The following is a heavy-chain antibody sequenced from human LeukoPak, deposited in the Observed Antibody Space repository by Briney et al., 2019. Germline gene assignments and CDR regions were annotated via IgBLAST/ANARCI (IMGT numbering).Heavy chain of an antibody. CDR2: ISYDGSNK. V-gene: IGHV3-30-3*01. Sequence: GGSLRLSCAASGFTFSSYAMHWVRQAPGKGLEWVAVISYDGSNKYYADSVKGRFTISRDNSKNTLYLQMNSLRAEDTAVYYCARDLRGYTGYNYYDYWGQGTLVIVSS. CDR1: GFTFSSYA. CDR3: ARDLRGYTGYNYYDY. D-gene: IGHD5-12*01. J-gene: IGHJ4*02.